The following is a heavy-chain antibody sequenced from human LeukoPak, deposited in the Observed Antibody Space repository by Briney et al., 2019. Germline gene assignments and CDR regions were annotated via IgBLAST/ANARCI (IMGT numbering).Heavy chain of an antibody. CDR3: ARTDSSSWYVGYFDY. V-gene: IGHV4-4*07. CDR2: IYTSGST. CDR1: GGSISSYY. Sequence: SETLSHTCTVSGGSISSYYWSWIRQPAGKGLEWIGRIYTSGSTNYNPSLKSRVTMSVDTSKNQFSLKLSSVTAADTAVYYCARTDSSSWYVGYFDYWGQGTLVTVSS. J-gene: IGHJ4*02. D-gene: IGHD6-13*01.